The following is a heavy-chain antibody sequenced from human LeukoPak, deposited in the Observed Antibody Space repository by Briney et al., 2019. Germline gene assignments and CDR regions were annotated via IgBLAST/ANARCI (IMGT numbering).Heavy chain of an antibody. Sequence: PSETLSLTCVVSGGSFSGYYWSWIRQPPGKGLEWIGEINHSGSTNYNPSLKSRVTISVDTSKSQFSLKLSSVTAADTAVYYCARYSDQLLFRWFDPWGQGTLVTVSS. CDR3: ARYSDQLLFRWFDP. CDR2: INHSGST. J-gene: IGHJ5*02. D-gene: IGHD2-2*01. V-gene: IGHV4-34*01. CDR1: GGSFSGYY.